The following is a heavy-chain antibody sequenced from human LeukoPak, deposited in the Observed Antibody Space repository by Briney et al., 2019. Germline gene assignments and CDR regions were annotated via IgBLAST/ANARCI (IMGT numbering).Heavy chain of an antibody. Sequence: GESLRLSCVDSGITFSRYWMSWVRQAPGKGLEWVANIKQDGGEKYYVDSVKGRFTISRDNAKNSLYLQMNSLRVEDTAVYYCARDGRPLDYWGQGTLVTVSS. CDR3: ARDGRPLDY. CDR1: GITFSRYW. V-gene: IGHV3-7*03. CDR2: IKQDGGEK. J-gene: IGHJ4*02.